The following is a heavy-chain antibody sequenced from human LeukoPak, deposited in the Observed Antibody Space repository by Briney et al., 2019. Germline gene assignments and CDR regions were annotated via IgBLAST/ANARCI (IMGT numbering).Heavy chain of an antibody. CDR1: GFTFTSHW. V-gene: IGHV3-7*01. CDR2: IKEDGSEK. CDR3: ASLNYGQVWGTPHYYFDY. Sequence: PGGSLRLSCAVSGFTFTSHWMAWVRRAPGKGLEWVANIKEDGSEKYYLDSMKGRLTISRDNAKKSLYLQMNSLRVEDTGIYYCASLNYGQVWGTPHYYFDYWGQGILVTVSS. D-gene: IGHD3-16*01. J-gene: IGHJ4*02.